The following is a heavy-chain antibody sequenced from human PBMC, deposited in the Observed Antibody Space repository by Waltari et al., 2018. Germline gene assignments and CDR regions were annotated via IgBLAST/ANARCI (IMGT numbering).Heavy chain of an antibody. CDR1: GGPFNA. Sequence: QVQLAQSGAEVRKPGSSVKVSCKASGGPFNALNWVRQAPGQGLEWMGEDIPMFHTTNYAQKFRGRVTITTDESTTTAYMELSGLTSKDTAVYYCARVQSGTTGLGSWGQGTLVTVSS. V-gene: IGHV1-69*05. CDR3: ARVQSGTTGLGS. J-gene: IGHJ5*02. D-gene: IGHD3-3*01. CDR2: DIPMFHTT.